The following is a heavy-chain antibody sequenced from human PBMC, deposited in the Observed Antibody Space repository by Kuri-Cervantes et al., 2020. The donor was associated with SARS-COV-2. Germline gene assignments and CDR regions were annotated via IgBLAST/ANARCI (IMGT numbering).Heavy chain of an antibody. CDR3: ARSERHRVAVAGTSDNWIDP. D-gene: IGHD6-19*01. CDR2: TYLRSKWYT. Sequence: SQTLSLTCAISVDRLSSNSAAWNSVRQSRSRGLEWLGRTYLRSKWYTDYAGSVKSRITNNPDTSKNKFSLQLNSVTPEYTAVYYCARSERHRVAVAGTSDNWIDPWGQGTLVTVSS. V-gene: IGHV6-1*01. J-gene: IGHJ5*01. CDR1: VDRLSSNSAA.